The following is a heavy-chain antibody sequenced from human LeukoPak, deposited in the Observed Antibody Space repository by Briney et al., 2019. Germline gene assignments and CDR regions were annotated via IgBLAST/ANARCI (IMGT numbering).Heavy chain of an antibody. CDR1: GFTFSSYG. V-gene: IGHV3-30*03. Sequence: GGSPRLSCAASGFTFSSYGMHWVRQAPGKGLEWVAVISYDGSNKYYADSVKGRFTISRDNSKNTLYLQMNSLRAEDTAVYYCARGPGEYYYYYYMDVWGKGTTVTISS. CDR3: ARGPGEYYYYYYMDV. J-gene: IGHJ6*03. CDR2: ISYDGSNK.